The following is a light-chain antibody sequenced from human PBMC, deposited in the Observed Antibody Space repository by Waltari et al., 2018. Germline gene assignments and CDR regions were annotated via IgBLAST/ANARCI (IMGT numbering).Light chain of an antibody. J-gene: IGKJ4*01. CDR2: DAS. Sequence: IVLTQSPATLSLSPGERATLSCRDIHSVNWYLAWYQQRPGQAPRLLIYDASNRATGIPARFSCSGSEADVTLTISSLEPEDSAVYYCQQRRNWPLTFGGGTKVEIK. CDR3: QQRRNWPLT. V-gene: IGKV3-11*01. CDR1: HSVNWY.